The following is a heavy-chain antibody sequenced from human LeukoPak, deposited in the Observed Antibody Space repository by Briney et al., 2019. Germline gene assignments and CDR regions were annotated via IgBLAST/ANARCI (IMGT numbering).Heavy chain of an antibody. CDR1: GFTFSDSF. V-gene: IGHV3-11*01. CDR2: ISHSGSNL. Sequence: GGSLRLSCAASGFTFSDSFMNWLRQAPGKGLEWLSYISHSGSNLDYAESVRGRFTISRDNANHSLYLQINSLRAEDTAVYYCARGDSSGVPDYGGQGTLVTVSA. CDR3: ARGDSSGVPDY. J-gene: IGHJ4*02. D-gene: IGHD3-22*01.